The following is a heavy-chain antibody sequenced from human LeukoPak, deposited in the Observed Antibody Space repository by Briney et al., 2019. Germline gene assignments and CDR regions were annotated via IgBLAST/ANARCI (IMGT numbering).Heavy chain of an antibody. CDR3: ARALDIVATTPNAFDI. J-gene: IGHJ3*02. CDR2: IYYSGST. CDR1: GGPISSSSYY. D-gene: IGHD5-12*01. V-gene: IGHV4-39*07. Sequence: SETLSLTCTVSGGPISSSSYYWGWIRQPPGKGLEWIGSIYYSGSTYYNPSLKSRVTISVDTSKNQFSLKLSSVTAADTAVYYCARALDIVATTPNAFDIWGQGTMVTVSS.